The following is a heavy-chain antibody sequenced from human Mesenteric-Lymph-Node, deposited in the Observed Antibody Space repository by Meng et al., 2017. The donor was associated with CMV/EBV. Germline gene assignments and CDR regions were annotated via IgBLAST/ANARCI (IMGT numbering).Heavy chain of an antibody. V-gene: IGHV3-30*02. CDR1: GFTFSSYG. CDR2: IWYDGSNK. D-gene: IGHD2-2*01. Sequence: GGSLRLSCAASGFTFSSYGMHWVRQAPGKGLEWVAVIWYDGSNKYYADSVKGRFTISRDNSKNTLYLQMNSLRAEDTALYYCAKGYCSSTSCSFDYWGQGTLVTVSS. J-gene: IGHJ4*02. CDR3: AKGYCSSTSCSFDY.